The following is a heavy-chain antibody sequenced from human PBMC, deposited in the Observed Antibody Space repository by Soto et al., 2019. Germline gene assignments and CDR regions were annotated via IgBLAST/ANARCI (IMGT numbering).Heavy chain of an antibody. CDR2: IDPSDSYT. CDR1: GYSFTSYW. V-gene: IGHV5-10-1*01. J-gene: IGHJ6*02. Sequence: GESLKISCKGSGYSFTSYWISWVRQMPGKGLEWMGRIDPSDSYTNYSPSFQGHVTITADKSISTAYLQWSSLKASDTAMYYCASHYSSSHYGMDVWGQGTTVTVSS. CDR3: ASHYSSSHYGMDV. D-gene: IGHD6-6*01.